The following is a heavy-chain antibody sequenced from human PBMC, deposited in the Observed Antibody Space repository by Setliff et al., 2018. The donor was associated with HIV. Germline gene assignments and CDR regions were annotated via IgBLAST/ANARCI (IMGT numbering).Heavy chain of an antibody. CDR2: IYYTGDT. Sequence: PSETLSLTCTVSGGSISNGDHYWAWIRQSPGKGLEWIGYIYYTGDTYYRSSLESRVTISVDTSNNQFSLRLKSVTAADTAVYFCARHVARFDYDTGGYYVSHFDYWGQGTQVTVSS. D-gene: IGHD3-22*01. CDR1: GGSISNGDHY. CDR3: ARHVARFDYDTGGYYVSHFDY. J-gene: IGHJ4*02. V-gene: IGHV4-30-4*08.